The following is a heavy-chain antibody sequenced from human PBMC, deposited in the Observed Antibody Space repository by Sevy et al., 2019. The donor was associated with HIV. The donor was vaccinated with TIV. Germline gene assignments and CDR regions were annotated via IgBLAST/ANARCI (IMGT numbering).Heavy chain of an antibody. Sequence: GGSLRLSCAASGFSYSSYGMHWVRQAPGKGLEWVAYIQYDGSNKDYADSVKGRFTISRDNSKNTLDLQMNGLRVEDTVVYYCVKEGVDEGGDHWGQGTLVTVSS. CDR3: VKEGVDEGGDH. V-gene: IGHV3-30*02. CDR2: IQYDGSNK. J-gene: IGHJ4*02. D-gene: IGHD3-16*01. CDR1: GFSYSSYG.